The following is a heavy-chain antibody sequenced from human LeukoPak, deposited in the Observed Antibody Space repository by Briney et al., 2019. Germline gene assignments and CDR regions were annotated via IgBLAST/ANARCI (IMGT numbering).Heavy chain of an antibody. CDR2: ISSDGSKA. J-gene: IGHJ4*02. D-gene: IGHD6-13*01. CDR1: GFRFNTYW. CDR3: IRREAGGSTTWFYFDY. V-gene: IGHV3-74*01. Sequence: GGSLRLSCAASGFRFNTYWMHWVRQAPGEGLVWVSIISSDGSKALSAASVQGRFTISRDNAKNTVYLQMSSLSAEDTAMYYWIRREAGGSTTWFYFDYWSQGT.